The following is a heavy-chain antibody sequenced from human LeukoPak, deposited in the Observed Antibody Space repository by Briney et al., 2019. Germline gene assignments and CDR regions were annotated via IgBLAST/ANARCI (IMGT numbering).Heavy chain of an antibody. D-gene: IGHD3-22*01. CDR3: ARQRLAYYYDSSGYPFDY. CDR2: IIPIFGTA. J-gene: IGHJ4*02. V-gene: IGHV1-69*05. CDR1: GGTFSSYA. Sequence: ASVKVSCKASGGTFSSYAISWVRQAPGQGLEWMGRIIPIFGTANYAQKFQGRVTITTDESTSKAYMELSSLRSEDTAVYYCARQRLAYYYDSSGYPFDYWGQGTLVTVSS.